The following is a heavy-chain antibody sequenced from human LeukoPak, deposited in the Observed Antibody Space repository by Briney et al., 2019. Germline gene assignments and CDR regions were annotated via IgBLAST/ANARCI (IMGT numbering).Heavy chain of an antibody. CDR3: ARETVAGTRYFDY. CDR2: ISSSSSYI. Sequence: GGSLRLSCAASGFTFSSYSMNWVRQAPGKGLEWVSSISSSSSYIYYADSVKGRFTISRDNAKNSLYLQMNSLRAEDTAVYYSARETVAGTRYFDYWGQGTLVTVSS. J-gene: IGHJ4*02. CDR1: GFTFSSYS. V-gene: IGHV3-21*01. D-gene: IGHD6-19*01.